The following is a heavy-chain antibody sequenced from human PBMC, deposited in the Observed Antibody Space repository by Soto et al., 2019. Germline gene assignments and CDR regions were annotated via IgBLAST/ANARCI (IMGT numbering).Heavy chain of an antibody. D-gene: IGHD6-19*01. CDR1: GFRFSSHA. CDR3: AKDEMEQWLVGGYYDY. Sequence: GGSLRLCCAACGFRFSSHAMSWVRQAPGKGLEWVSSTIDSGGRSYHADSVRGRFTISRDNSKNTLYLQMNSLRADDTAIYYCAKDEMEQWLVGGYYDYWGQGTLVTVSS. CDR2: TIDSGGRS. V-gene: IGHV3-23*01. J-gene: IGHJ4*02.